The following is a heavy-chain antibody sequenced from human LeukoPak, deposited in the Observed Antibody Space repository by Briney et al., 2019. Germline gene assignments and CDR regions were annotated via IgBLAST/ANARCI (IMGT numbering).Heavy chain of an antibody. V-gene: IGHV3-23*01. J-gene: IGHJ4*02. CDR1: GFTFSSYA. CDR3: AKVDRSGGSLLELDY. CDR2: ISGSGGST. Sequence: PGGSLRLSCAASGFTFSSYAMSWVCQAPGKGLEWVSAISGSGGSTYYADSVKGRFTISRDNSKNTLYLQMNSLRAEDTAVYYCAKVDRSGGSLLELDYWGQGTLVTVSS. D-gene: IGHD2-15*01.